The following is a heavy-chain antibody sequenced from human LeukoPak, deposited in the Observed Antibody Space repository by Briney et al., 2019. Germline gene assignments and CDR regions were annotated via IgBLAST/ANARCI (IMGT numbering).Heavy chain of an antibody. Sequence: GGSLRLSCAASGFTFSSYAMHWVRQAPGKGLEWVAIISYDGKNKYYADSVKGRFTISRDNSKNTLYLQMNSLRAEDTAVYYCAKGIYSSPPEAFDIWGQGTMVTVSS. CDR2: ISYDGKNK. V-gene: IGHV3-30*04. J-gene: IGHJ3*02. CDR1: GFTFSSYA. D-gene: IGHD6-19*01. CDR3: AKGIYSSPPEAFDI.